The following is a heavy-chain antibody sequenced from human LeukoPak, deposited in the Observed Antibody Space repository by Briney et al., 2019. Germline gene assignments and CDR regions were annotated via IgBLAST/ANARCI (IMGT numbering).Heavy chain of an antibody. J-gene: IGHJ4*02. D-gene: IGHD2-2*01. CDR1: GGSISSYY. CDR3: ARVRCSSTSCYPENHFDY. V-gene: IGHV4-4*07. CDR2: IYTSGST. Sequence: SETLSLTCTVSGGSISSYYWSWIRQPAGKGLEWIGRIYTSGSTNYNPSLKSRVTMPVDTSKNQFSLKLSSVTAADTAVYYCARVRCSSTSCYPENHFDYWGQGTLVTVSS.